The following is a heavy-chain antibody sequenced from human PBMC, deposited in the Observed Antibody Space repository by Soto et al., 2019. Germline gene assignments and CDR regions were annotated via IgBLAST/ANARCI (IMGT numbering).Heavy chain of an antibody. CDR3: ARGDCVGGTCYSLAGSFYYYMDV. CDR2: INSDGSVS. D-gene: IGHD2-15*01. CDR1: GFTFSNYW. V-gene: IGHV3-74*02. J-gene: IGHJ6*03. Sequence: EAQLVESGGGLVQPGGSLRLSCAASGFTFSNYWMYWVRQAPGKGLEWVSRINSDGSVSSYADSVKGRLTISRDNVKNTLYLQMDSLRAEDTAVYYCARGDCVGGTCYSLAGSFYYYMDVWGKGTTVTVFS.